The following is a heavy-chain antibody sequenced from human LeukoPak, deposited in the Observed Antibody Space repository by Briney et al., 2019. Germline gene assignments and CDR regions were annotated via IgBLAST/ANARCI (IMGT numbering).Heavy chain of an antibody. Sequence: SETLSLTCTVSGGSISSYYLSWIRQPAGKGLEWIGRIYTSGSTNYNPSLKSRVTMSVDTSKNQFSLKLSSVTAADTAVYYCARDRIGYCTNGVCYTSSSSSWYWFDPWGQGTLVTVSS. D-gene: IGHD2-8*01. V-gene: IGHV4-4*07. CDR3: ARDRIGYCTNGVCYTSSSSSWYWFDP. J-gene: IGHJ5*02. CDR2: IYTSGST. CDR1: GGSISSYY.